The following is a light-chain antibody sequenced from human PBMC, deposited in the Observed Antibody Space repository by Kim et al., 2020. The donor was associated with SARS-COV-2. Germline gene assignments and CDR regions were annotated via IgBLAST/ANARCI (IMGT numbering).Light chain of an antibody. CDR2: EAS. Sequence: ASIGDRVTISCRASESIDKLLAWYQQKPGKAPKLLIYEASTLQTGVPSRFSGSGSGTEFTLTISSLQPDDFAVYFCQQYKTYSGSFGQGTKVDIK. J-gene: IGKJ1*01. V-gene: IGKV1-5*03. CDR3: QQYKTYSGS. CDR1: ESIDKL.